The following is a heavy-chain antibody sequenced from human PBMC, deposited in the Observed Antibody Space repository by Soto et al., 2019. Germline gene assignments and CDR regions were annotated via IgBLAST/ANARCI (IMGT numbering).Heavy chain of an antibody. CDR3: ARVGIAAAGYYFGY. CDR2: IIPIFGTA. J-gene: IGHJ4*02. Sequence: ASVKVSYKGSGGRFRSYSISWVRQAPGQGLEWMGGIIPIFGTANYAQKFQGRVTITADKSTSTAYMELSSLRSEDTAVYYCARVGIAAAGYYFGYWGQGTAV. V-gene: IGHV1-69*06. CDR1: GGRFRSYS. D-gene: IGHD6-13*01.